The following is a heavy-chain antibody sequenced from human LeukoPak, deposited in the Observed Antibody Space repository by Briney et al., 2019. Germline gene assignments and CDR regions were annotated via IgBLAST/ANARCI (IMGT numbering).Heavy chain of an antibody. Sequence: GASVTVSCTASGGTFSSYAISWVRQAPGQGLEWMGRIIPILGIANYAQKFQGRVTITADKSTSTAYMELSSLRSEDTAVYYCARMDDYGDDYWFDPWGQGTLVTVSS. CDR1: GGTFSSYA. J-gene: IGHJ5*02. CDR3: ARMDDYGDDYWFDP. D-gene: IGHD4-17*01. V-gene: IGHV1-69*10. CDR2: IIPILGIA.